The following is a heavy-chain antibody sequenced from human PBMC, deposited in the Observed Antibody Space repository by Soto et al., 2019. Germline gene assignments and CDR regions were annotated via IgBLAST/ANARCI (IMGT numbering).Heavy chain of an antibody. J-gene: IGHJ4*02. CDR3: ARHEIAADLVY. D-gene: IGHD6-13*01. CDR2: IYPGDSDT. CDR1: GYSFTSYW. V-gene: IGHV5-51*01. Sequence: VESLKISCKGSGYSFTSYWIGWVRQMPEKGLEWMGIIYPGDSDTRYSPSFQGQVTISADKSISTAYLQLSSLKASDTAMYYCARHEIAADLVYWGQGTLVTVSS.